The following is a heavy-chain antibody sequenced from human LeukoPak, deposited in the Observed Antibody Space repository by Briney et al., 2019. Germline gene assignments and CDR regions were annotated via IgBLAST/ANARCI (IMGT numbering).Heavy chain of an antibody. CDR3: ARGGSSQQLVRFDY. CDR1: GGSISSYY. D-gene: IGHD6-13*01. V-gene: IGHV4-59*01. Sequence: SETLSLTCTVSGGSISSYYWSWIRQPPGKGLEWIGYIYYSGSTNYNPSLKSRVTISVDTSKNQFSLKLSSATAADTAVYYCARGGSSQQLVRFDYWGQGTLVTVSS. CDR2: IYYSGST. J-gene: IGHJ4*02.